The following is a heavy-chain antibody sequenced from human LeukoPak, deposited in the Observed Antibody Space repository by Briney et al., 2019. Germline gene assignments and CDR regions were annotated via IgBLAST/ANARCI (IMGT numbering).Heavy chain of an antibody. D-gene: IGHD4-23*01. J-gene: IGHJ5*02. Sequence: ASVKVSCKASGYTFTSYYMHWVRQAPGQGLEWLGIINPSGGSTSYAQKFQGRVTMTRDTSTSTVYMELSSLRSEDTAVYYCARVPDYGGNSHGRQFDPWGQGTLVTVSS. CDR3: ARVPDYGGNSHGRQFDP. CDR2: INPSGGST. V-gene: IGHV1-46*01. CDR1: GYTFTSYY.